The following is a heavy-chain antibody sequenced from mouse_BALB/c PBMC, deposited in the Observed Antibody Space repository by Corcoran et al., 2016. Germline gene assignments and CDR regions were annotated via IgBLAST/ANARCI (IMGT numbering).Heavy chain of an antibody. CDR3: ARNYYGSSSWFAY. V-gene: IGHV1S136*01. Sequence: EVQLQQSGPELVKPGASVKMSCKASGYTFTSYVMHWVKQKHGQGLEWIGYINPYNDGTKYNEKFKGKATLTSDKSSSTAYMELSSLTSEDSAVYYCARNYYGSSSWFAYWGQGTLVTVSA. J-gene: IGHJ3*01. CDR2: INPYNDGT. D-gene: IGHD1-1*01. CDR1: GYTFTSYV.